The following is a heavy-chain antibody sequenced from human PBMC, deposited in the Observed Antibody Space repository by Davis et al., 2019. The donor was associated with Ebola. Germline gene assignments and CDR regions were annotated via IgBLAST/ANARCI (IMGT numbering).Heavy chain of an antibody. V-gene: IGHV1-18*01. CDR1: GYTFTTFG. D-gene: IGHD1-26*01. CDR2: ISPYNDNT. Sequence: ASVKVSCKASGYTFTTFGINWVRQAPGQGLEWMGWISPYNDNTKYAQKIQGRVTMTTDTSTNTAYMELRSLRSEDTAVYYCARDHWEPDNRHYYYYGMDVWGQGTTVTVSS. CDR3: ARDHWEPDNRHYYYYGMDV. J-gene: IGHJ6*02.